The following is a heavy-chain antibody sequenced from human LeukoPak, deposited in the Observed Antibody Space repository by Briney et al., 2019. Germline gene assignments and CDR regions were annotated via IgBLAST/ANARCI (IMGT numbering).Heavy chain of an antibody. CDR2: IYYSGST. D-gene: IGHD3-10*01. J-gene: IGHJ4*02. CDR3: ARGSSYYYGSGSYYNWSFDY. CDR1: GGSIRSYY. V-gene: IGHV4-59*01. Sequence: PSETLSLTCTVSGGSIRSYYWSWLRQSPGKGLEWIGYIYYSGSTNYNPSLKSRVTVSLDSSKNQFSLKLSSVTAADTAVYYCARGSSYYYGSGSYYNWSFDYWGQGTLVTVSS.